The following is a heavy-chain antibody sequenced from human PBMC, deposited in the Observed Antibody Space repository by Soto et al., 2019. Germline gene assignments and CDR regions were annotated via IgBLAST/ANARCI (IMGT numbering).Heavy chain of an antibody. Sequence: EAQLVESGGGLVQPGGSLRLSCAAAGFTFSNNWMYWFPQAPGKGLVWVSRINGDGSSTTYAESVKGRFTISRDNSKNTLYLQMNSRRAEDTAVYYCARDNSLIAIFGVVIPYYYYGMDVWGQGSTVTVSS. V-gene: IGHV3-74*01. CDR2: INGDGSST. J-gene: IGHJ6*02. CDR3: ARDNSLIAIFGVVIPYYYYGMDV. CDR1: GFTFSNNW. D-gene: IGHD3-3*01.